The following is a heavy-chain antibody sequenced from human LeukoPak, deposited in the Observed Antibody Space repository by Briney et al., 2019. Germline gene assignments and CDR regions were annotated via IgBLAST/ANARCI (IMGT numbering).Heavy chain of an antibody. J-gene: IGHJ3*02. Sequence: PGGSLRLSCAASGFTFSSYAMHWVRQAPGKGLEWVAVISYDGSNKYYADSVKGRFTISRDNRKNTLYLQMNTLRAEDTAVYYCVKDEVPYNGKYDGFDIWGQGTMVTVSS. V-gene: IGHV3-30-3*01. CDR3: VKDEVPYNGKYDGFDI. CDR1: GFTFSSYA. CDR2: ISYDGSNK. D-gene: IGHD1-26*01.